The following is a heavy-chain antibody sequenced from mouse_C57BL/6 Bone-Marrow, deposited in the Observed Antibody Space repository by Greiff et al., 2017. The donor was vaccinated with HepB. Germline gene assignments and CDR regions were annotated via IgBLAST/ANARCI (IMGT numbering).Heavy chain of an antibody. Sequence: EVQLVESGGDLVKPGGSLKLSCAASGFTFSSYGMSWVRQTPDKRLEWVATISSGGSYTYYPDSVKGRFTISRDNAKNTLYLQMSSLKSEDTAMYYCARHEWLRSWFAYWGQGTLVTVSA. CDR3: ARHEWLRSWFAY. CDR2: ISSGGSYT. J-gene: IGHJ3*01. V-gene: IGHV5-6*01. D-gene: IGHD2-2*01. CDR1: GFTFSSYG.